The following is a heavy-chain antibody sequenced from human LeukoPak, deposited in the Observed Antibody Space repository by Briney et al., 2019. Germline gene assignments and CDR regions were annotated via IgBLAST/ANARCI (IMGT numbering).Heavy chain of an antibody. D-gene: IGHD1/OR15-1a*01. CDR1: GYTFIDYY. CDR2: INPDTGAT. CDR3: LRGGTFDY. J-gene: IGHJ4*02. Sequence: ASVKVSCKTSGYTFIDYYIHWVRQAPGQTLEWMGWINPDTGATNYRQKFQGRITMTRGTSISTVYMELTGLRSDDTALYYCLRGGTFDYWGQGILVTVSS. V-gene: IGHV1-2*02.